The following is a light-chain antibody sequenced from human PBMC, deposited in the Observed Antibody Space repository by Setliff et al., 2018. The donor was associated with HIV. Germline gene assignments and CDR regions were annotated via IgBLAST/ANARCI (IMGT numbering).Light chain of an antibody. CDR1: SSDIGAYNY. CDR2: EVR. Sequence: QSVLTQPASVSGSPGQSITISCTGSSSDIGAYNYVSWYQHHPGKAPKLMIYEVRNRPSGVSNRFSGSKSGNTASLTISGLQAEDEADYYCSSYTSSTTRVFGTGTKVTV. V-gene: IGLV2-14*01. CDR3: SSYTSSTTRV. J-gene: IGLJ1*01.